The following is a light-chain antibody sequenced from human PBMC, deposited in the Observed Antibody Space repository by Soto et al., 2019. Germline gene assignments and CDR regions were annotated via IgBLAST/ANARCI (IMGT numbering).Light chain of an antibody. CDR1: QSISTF. CDR3: QQYNNWPRT. V-gene: IGKV3-15*01. Sequence: VMQQSPATLSVAPGERATLSCRASQSISTFLAWYQQKPGQAPRLLIYGASTRATGIPARFSGSGSGTEFTLTISSLQSEDFAVYYCQQYNNWPRTFGQGT. CDR2: GAS. J-gene: IGKJ1*01.